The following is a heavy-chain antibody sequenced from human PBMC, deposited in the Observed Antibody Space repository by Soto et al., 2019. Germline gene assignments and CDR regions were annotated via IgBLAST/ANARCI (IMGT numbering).Heavy chain of an antibody. V-gene: IGHV1-69*13. CDR3: ARDIPRYCTNGVCFSVGAFDI. CDR1: GGTFSSYA. Sequence: SVKVSCKASGGTFSSYAISWVRQAPGQGLEWMGGIIPIFGTANYAQKFQGRVTITADESTSTAYMELSSLRSEDTAVYYCARDIPRYCTNGVCFSVGAFDIWGQGTMVTVSS. D-gene: IGHD2-8*01. J-gene: IGHJ3*02. CDR2: IIPIFGTA.